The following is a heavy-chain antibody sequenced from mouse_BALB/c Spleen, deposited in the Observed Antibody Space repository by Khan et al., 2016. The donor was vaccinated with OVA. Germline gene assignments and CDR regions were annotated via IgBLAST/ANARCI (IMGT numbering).Heavy chain of an antibody. Sequence: EVELVESGGDLVKPGGSLKLSCAASGFTFSSYGMSWVRQTPDKRLEWVATISSGGSYTYYPDSVKGRFTISRDNAKNTLYLQMSSLKSEDTAMYYCATHYYGYYFDYWGQGTTLTVSS. CDR2: ISSGGSYT. V-gene: IGHV5-6*01. J-gene: IGHJ2*01. D-gene: IGHD1-2*01. CDR3: ATHYYGYYFDY. CDR1: GFTFSSYG.